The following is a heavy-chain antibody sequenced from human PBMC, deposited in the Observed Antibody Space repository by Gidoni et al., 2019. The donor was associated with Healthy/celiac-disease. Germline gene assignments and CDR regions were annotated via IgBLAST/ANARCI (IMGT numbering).Heavy chain of an antibody. CDR1: GCSFSSYA. V-gene: IGHV3-23*01. CDR2: ISGSGGST. CDR3: ARTGGSGSFLRTYYFDY. Sequence: EVQLLESGGGLVQPGGSLSLSCAASGCSFSSYAMSWVRQAPGKGLEWVSAISGSGGSTYYADSVKGRFTISRDNSKNTLYLQMNSLRAEDTAVYYCARTGGSGSFLRTYYFDYWGQGTLVTVSS. D-gene: IGHD6-19*01. J-gene: IGHJ4*02.